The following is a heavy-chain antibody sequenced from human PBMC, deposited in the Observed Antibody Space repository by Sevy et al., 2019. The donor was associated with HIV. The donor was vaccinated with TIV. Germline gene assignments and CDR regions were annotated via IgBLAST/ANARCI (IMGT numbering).Heavy chain of an antibody. CDR2: IYTSGST. CDR1: GGSISSYY. J-gene: IGHJ4*02. Sequence: SETLSLTCTVSGGSISSYYWSWIRQPAGKGLEWIGRIYTSGSTNYNPSLKSRVTMSVDTSKNQFSLKLSSVTAADTAVYYCARFYCSSTSCHADYWGQGTLVTVSS. V-gene: IGHV4-4*07. CDR3: ARFYCSSTSCHADY. D-gene: IGHD2-2*01.